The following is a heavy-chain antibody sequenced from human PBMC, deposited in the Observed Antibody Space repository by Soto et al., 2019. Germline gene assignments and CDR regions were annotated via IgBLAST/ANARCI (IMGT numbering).Heavy chain of an antibody. V-gene: IGHV3-15*01. D-gene: IGHD2-15*01. Sequence: PGRSLRLSCAASGFTFSDAWMSWVRQAPGKGLDWGGRIKSKSDGGTTEYAAPVRGRFTISRDDSKNTLYLQMNSLKTEGTAVYYSTTVLWRIAVVVGSTGYFNPWGQGTPVTVSS. CDR1: GFTFSDAW. CDR3: TTVLWRIAVVVGSTGYFNP. CDR2: IKSKSDGGTT. J-gene: IGHJ5*02.